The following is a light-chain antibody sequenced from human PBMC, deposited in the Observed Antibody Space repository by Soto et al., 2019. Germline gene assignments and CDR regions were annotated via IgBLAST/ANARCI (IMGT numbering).Light chain of an antibody. V-gene: IGKV3-20*01. CDR2: GAS. Sequence: EIVMTQSPATLSVSPGERATFSCRASRSVSNNYLAWYQQKRGQAPRLLIYGASSRATGIPDRFSGSGSGTDFTLTISRLEPEDFAVYYCQHRETFGQGTKVDIK. CDR3: QHRET. CDR1: RSVSNNY. J-gene: IGKJ1*01.